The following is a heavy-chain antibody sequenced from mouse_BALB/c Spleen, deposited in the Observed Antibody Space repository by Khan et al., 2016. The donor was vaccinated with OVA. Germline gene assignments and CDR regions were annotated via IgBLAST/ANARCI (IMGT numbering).Heavy chain of an antibody. CDR1: GYTFTNYG. CDR3: ARGGRRAMDY. J-gene: IGHJ4*01. Sequence: QIQLVQSGPDLKKPGETVKISCKASGYTFTNYGINWVKQAPGKGLKWMGWIYTYTGEPTYADDFKGRFAFSLETSASTAYLQINNLKNGDTAAYFGARGGRRAMDYWGQGTSVTVSS. CDR2: IYTYTGEP. D-gene: IGHD3-3*01. V-gene: IGHV9-3-1*01.